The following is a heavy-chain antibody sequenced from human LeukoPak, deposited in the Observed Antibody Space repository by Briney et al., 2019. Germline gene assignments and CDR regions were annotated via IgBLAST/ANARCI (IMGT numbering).Heavy chain of an antibody. J-gene: IGHJ4*02. CDR2: INPNSGGT. Sequence: ASVKVSCKASGYTFTGYYMHWVRQAPGQGLEWMGWINPNSGGTNYAQKFQGRVTMTRDTSISTAYMELSRLRSGDTAVYYCARPVFCSSTSCPFDYWGQGTLVTVSS. CDR3: ARPVFCSSTSCPFDY. V-gene: IGHV1-2*02. D-gene: IGHD2-2*01. CDR1: GYTFTGYY.